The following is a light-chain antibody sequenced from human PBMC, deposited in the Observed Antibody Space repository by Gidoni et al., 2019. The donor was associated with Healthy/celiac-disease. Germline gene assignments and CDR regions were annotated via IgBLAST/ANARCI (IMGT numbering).Light chain of an antibody. J-gene: IGKJ4*01. Sequence: DIQLTQSPSSLSASVGDRVTITCRASQSISSYLNWYQQKPGKAPKLLIYAASSLQSGVPSRFSGSGSGTDFTLTISSLQPEDCATYYCQQSYSTPLTFGGGTKVEIK. CDR3: QQSYSTPLT. CDR2: AAS. V-gene: IGKV1-39*01. CDR1: QSISSY.